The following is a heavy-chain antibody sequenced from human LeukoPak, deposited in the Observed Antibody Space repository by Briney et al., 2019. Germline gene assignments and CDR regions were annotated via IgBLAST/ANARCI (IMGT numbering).Heavy chain of an antibody. CDR3: ASTDRGYSYGWDYYFDY. V-gene: IGHV1-69*01. CDR2: IIPIFGTA. Sequence: SVKVSCKASGGTFSSYAISWVRQAPGQGLEWMGGIIPIFGTANYAQKFQGRVTITADESTSTAYMELSSLRSEDTAMYYCASTDRGYSYGWDYYFDYWGQGTLVTVSS. J-gene: IGHJ4*02. D-gene: IGHD5-18*01. CDR1: GGTFSSYA.